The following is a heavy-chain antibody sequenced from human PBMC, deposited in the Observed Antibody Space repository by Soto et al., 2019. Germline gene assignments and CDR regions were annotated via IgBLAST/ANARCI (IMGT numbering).Heavy chain of an antibody. D-gene: IGHD3-9*01. V-gene: IGHV4-59*11. Sequence: SETLSLTCTVSGGSISSHYWSWIRQPPGKGLEWIGYIYYSGSTNHNPSLKSRVTISVDTSKNQFSLKLNSVTAADTAVYYCARGWVGTGSHYFRFWGQGTLVTVSS. CDR3: ARGWVGTGSHYFRF. J-gene: IGHJ4*02. CDR2: IYYSGST. CDR1: GGSISSHY.